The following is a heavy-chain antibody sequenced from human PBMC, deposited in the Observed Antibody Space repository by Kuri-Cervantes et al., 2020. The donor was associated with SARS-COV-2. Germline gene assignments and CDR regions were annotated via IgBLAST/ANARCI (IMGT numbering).Heavy chain of an antibody. CDR1: GFTFDDYA. J-gene: IGHJ6*02. D-gene: IGHD6-6*01. CDR3: AKDLEYSSSHYYGMDV. Sequence: GGSLRLSCAASGFTFDDYAMHWVRQAPGKGLEWVSGISWNSGSIGYADSVKGRFTISRDNAKNSLYLQMNSLRAEDTAVYYCAKDLEYSSSHYYGMDVWGQGTTVTVSS. CDR2: ISWNSGSI. V-gene: IGHV3-9*01.